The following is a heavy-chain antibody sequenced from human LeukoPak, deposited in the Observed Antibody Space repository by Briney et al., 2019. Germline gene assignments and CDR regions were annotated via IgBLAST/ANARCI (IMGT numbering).Heavy chain of an antibody. Sequence: GGSLRLSCAASGFRFSDHAMSWVRQAPGKGPEWVSVINNGGENTDYAKSVRGRFTISRDNSKNTLYPQMNSLRAEDTATYYCVYYDSSGYYYGRLRYWGQGTLVTVSS. J-gene: IGHJ4*02. CDR3: VYYDSSGYYYGRLRY. CDR1: GFRFSDHA. V-gene: IGHV3-23*03. D-gene: IGHD3-22*01. CDR2: INNGGENT.